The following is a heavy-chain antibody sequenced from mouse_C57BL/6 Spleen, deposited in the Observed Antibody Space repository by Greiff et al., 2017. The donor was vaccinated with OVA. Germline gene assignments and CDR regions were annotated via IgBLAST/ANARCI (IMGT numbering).Heavy chain of an antibody. CDR3: ARRANWDFDY. CDR1: GYTFTSYT. CDR2: INPSSGYT. D-gene: IGHD4-1*01. J-gene: IGHJ2*01. Sequence: QVHLQQSGAELARPGASVKMSCKASGYTFTSYTMHWVKQRPGQGLEWIGYINPSSGYTKYNQKFKDKATLTADKSSSTAYMQLRSLTSEDSAVYYCARRANWDFDYWGQGTTLTVSS. V-gene: IGHV1-4*01.